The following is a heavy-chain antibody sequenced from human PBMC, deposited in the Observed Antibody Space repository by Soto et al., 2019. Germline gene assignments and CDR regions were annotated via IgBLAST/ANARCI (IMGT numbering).Heavy chain of an antibody. V-gene: IGHV1-2*02. Sequence: GASVKVSCKASGYTFTGYYMHWVRQAPGQGLEWMGWINPNSGGTNYAQKFQGRVTMTRNTSISTAYMEMSSLRSEDTAVYYCSLTFSRVLLAAPTRVVMDYYYYGMDVWGQGTTVTVSS. CDR2: INPNSGGT. CDR1: GYTFTGYY. J-gene: IGHJ6*02. D-gene: IGHD2-21*01. CDR3: SLTFSRVLLAAPTRVVMDYYYYGMDV.